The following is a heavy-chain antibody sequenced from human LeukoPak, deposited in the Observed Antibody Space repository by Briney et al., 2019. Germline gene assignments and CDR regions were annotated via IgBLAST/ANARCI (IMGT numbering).Heavy chain of an antibody. CDR1: VYTLTELS. D-gene: IGHD4-17*01. Sequence: ASVKVSCKVSVYTLTELSMHWVRQAPGKGLGWMGGFDPEDGETIYAQKFQGRVTMTEDTSTDTAYMELSSLRSEDTAVYYCARGYGDYFAWYFDLWGRGTLVTVSS. V-gene: IGHV1-24*01. CDR2: FDPEDGET. CDR3: ARGYGDYFAWYFDL. J-gene: IGHJ2*01.